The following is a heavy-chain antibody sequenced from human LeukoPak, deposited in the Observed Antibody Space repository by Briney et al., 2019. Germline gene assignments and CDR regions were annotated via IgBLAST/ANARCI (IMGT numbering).Heavy chain of an antibody. V-gene: IGHV3-13*01. CDR1: GFTFSSYD. CDR3: ARNIRYGDYGGYYGMDV. J-gene: IGHJ6*02. D-gene: IGHD4-17*01. Sequence: PGGSLRLSCAASGFTFSSYDMHWVLQATGKGLEWVSAIGTAGDTYYPVSVKGRFTISRENAKNSLYLQMNSLRAGDTAMYYCARNIRYGDYGGYYGMDVWGQGTTVTVSS. CDR2: IGTAGDT.